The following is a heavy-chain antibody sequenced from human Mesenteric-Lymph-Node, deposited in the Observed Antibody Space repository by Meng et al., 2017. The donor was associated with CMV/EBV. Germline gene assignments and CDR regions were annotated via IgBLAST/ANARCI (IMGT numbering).Heavy chain of an antibody. CDR1: GFTVSSYW. CDR2: INSDGSST. J-gene: IGHJ4*02. D-gene: IGHD5-12*01. CDR3: ARAVGGYDDY. Sequence: GGSLRLSCAASGFTVSSYWMHWVRQAPGKGLVWVSRINSDGSSTNYADSVKGRFSISRDNAENTLYLQMNGLRAEDTAVYYCARAVGGYDDYWGQGTLVTVSS. V-gene: IGHV3-74*01.